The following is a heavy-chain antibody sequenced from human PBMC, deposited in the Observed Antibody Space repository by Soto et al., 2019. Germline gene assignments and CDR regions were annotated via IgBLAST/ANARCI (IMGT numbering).Heavy chain of an antibody. V-gene: IGHV3-30*18. D-gene: IGHD1-26*01. J-gene: IGHJ3*01. Sequence: QVQLVESGGGVVQPGRSLRLSCAASGFTFSSYGMHWVRQAPGKGLEWVAVISYDGSNKYYADSVKGRFTISRDNSKTTLYLQMTSLRAEDTAVYYWAKDPTVGATFWGQGTMVTVSS. CDR2: ISYDGSNK. CDR1: GFTFSSYG. CDR3: AKDPTVGATF.